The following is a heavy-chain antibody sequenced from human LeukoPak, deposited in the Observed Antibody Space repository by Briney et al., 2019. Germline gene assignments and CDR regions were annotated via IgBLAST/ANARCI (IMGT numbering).Heavy chain of an antibody. D-gene: IGHD6-19*01. V-gene: IGHV7-4-1*02. J-gene: IGHJ4*02. CDR3: ARVRYTSGLYYFES. CDR2: VNSNTGNP. Sequence: ASVKVSCKASGYTFISSGMSWVRQAPGQGLEWMGWVNSNTGNPTYAQGFTGRFVFSWDTSVSTAYLQISSLKAEDTAVYYCARVRYTSGLYYFESWGQGTLVTVSS. CDR1: GYTFISSG.